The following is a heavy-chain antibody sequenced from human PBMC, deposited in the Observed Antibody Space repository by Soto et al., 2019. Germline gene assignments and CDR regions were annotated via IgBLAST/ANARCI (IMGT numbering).Heavy chain of an antibody. J-gene: IGHJ6*02. CDR2: IIPIFGTA. D-gene: IGHD3-3*01. CDR3: ARVWVTIFGVVTPPYYYYGMDV. CDR1: GGTFSSYA. Sequence: SVKVSCKASGGTFSSYAISWVRQAPGQGLEWMGGIIPIFGTANYAQKFQGRVTITADESTSTAYMELSSLRSEDTAVYYCARVWVTIFGVVTPPYYYYGMDVWGQGTTVTVSS. V-gene: IGHV1-69*13.